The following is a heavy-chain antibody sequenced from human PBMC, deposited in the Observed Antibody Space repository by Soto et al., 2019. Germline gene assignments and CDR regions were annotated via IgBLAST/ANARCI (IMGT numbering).Heavy chain of an antibody. D-gene: IGHD5-18*01. CDR1: VFSLTTSGVG. V-gene: IGHV2-5*02. CDR3: AHRGYMYGNWDHGYFDY. CDR2: IYWDDDK. Sequence: QITLKESGPTRVRPTQTLALTCTFSVFSLTTSGVGVGWIRKTPGKALEWPAVIYWDDDKRYSPSLKSRLTITKDTSKNQVVLTMADMDPVDTATYFCAHRGYMYGNWDHGYFDYWGQGTLVTVSS. J-gene: IGHJ4*02.